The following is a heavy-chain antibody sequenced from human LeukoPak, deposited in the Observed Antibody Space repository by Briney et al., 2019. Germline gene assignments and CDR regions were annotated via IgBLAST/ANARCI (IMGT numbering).Heavy chain of an antibody. CDR2: MNPNSGNT. CDR1: GYTFTSYD. CDR3: ARRLGYSYGHYYCYYMDV. J-gene: IGHJ6*03. V-gene: IGHV1-8*03. D-gene: IGHD5-18*01. Sequence: ASVTVSCTASGYTFTSYDINWVRQATGQGLEWMGWMNPNSGNTGYAQKFQGRVTITRNTSISTAYMELSSLRSEDTAVYYCARRLGYSYGHYYCYYMDVWGKGTTVTVSS.